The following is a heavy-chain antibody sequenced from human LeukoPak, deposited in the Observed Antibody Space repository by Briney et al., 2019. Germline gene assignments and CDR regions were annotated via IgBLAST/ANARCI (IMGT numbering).Heavy chain of an antibody. J-gene: IGHJ4*02. D-gene: IGHD5-12*01. CDR3: AKARYSGYDTRGVVDY. V-gene: IGHV3-30*18. Sequence: GGSLRLSCAASGFTFSSYGMHWVRQAPGKGLEWVAVISYDGSNKYYADSVKGRFTISRDNSKNTLYLQMNSLRAEDTAVYYCAKARYSGYDTRGVVDYWVQGTLVTVSS. CDR1: GFTFSSYG. CDR2: ISYDGSNK.